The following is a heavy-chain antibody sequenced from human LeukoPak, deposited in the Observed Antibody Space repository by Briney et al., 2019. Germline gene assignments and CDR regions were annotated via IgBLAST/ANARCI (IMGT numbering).Heavy chain of an antibody. D-gene: IGHD1-1*01. CDR2: ISNNGGRS. CDR3: VKITSVTGGDY. V-gene: IGHV3-64D*09. Sequence: GRSLRLSCAASGFTFSAYAMYWVRQAPGKGLEYVSGISNNGGRSFYADSVKGRFTISRDNPKNTLYLQMSSLRAEDTAVYYCVKITSVTGGDYWGQGTRLTVSS. J-gene: IGHJ4*02. CDR1: GFTFSAYA.